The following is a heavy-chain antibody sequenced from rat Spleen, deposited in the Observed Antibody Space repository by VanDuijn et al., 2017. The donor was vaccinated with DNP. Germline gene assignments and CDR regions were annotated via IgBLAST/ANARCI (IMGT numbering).Heavy chain of an antibody. CDR2: MLTDGDT. J-gene: IGHJ2*01. D-gene: IGHD1-12*03. Sequence: QVQLKESGPGLVQPSQTLSLTCSVSGFSLTSYHVHWVRQPPGEGLEWMGVMLTDGDTSYNSALRSRLRISRDTSKSQVFLEMSSLQTEDTATYYCARDWGTLMVLPFDYWGRGVMVTVSS. CDR3: ARDWGTLMVLPFDY. CDR1: GFSLTSYH. V-gene: IGHV2-32*01.